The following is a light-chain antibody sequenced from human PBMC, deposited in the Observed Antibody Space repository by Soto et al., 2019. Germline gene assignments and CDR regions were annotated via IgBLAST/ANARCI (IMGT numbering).Light chain of an antibody. V-gene: IGKV1-5*01. Sequence: DIQMTQSASTLSVSVSDRVTITCRASQSISSWLAWYQQKPGKAPNLLIYDASTLESGVPSRFSGSGSGTEFTLTISSLQPDDSATYYCQQYNSYWTFGQGTKVDI. J-gene: IGKJ1*01. CDR3: QQYNSYWT. CDR2: DAS. CDR1: QSISSW.